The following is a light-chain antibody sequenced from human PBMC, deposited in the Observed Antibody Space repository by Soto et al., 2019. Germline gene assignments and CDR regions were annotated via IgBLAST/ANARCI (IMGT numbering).Light chain of an antibody. CDR2: LGS. J-gene: IGKJ1*01. CDR1: QSLLHTSGDHY. V-gene: IGKV2-28*01. CDR3: MQAQQIPRT. Sequence: DVVMTQSPLSLSVTPGEPASISCRSSQSLLHTSGDHYLDWYLQRPGQSPQLLIYLGSKRASGVSDRLSGSGSGTRFTLRISRVEAEDVGFYYCMQAQQIPRTFVQVTKVEIK.